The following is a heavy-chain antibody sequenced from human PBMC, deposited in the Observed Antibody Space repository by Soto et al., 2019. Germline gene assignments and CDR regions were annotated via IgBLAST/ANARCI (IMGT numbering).Heavy chain of an antibody. J-gene: IGHJ6*02. D-gene: IGHD2-21*01. CDR1: GFAFSTYG. V-gene: IGHV3-33*01. CDR3: AIPDTVIGVRVVDV. Sequence: QVQLVESGGGVVQPGRSLRLSCAASGFAFSTYGMHWVRQAPGKGLEWVAVIWYDGSYRYYADSVKGRFTISRDDSKSTVYLQMSSLRVEDTAVYYCAIPDTVIGVRVVDVWGQGTTVIVSS. CDR2: IWYDGSYR.